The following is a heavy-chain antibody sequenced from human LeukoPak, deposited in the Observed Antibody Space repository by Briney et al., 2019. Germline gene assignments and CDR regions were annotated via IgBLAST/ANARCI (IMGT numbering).Heavy chain of an antibody. CDR3: ARGVEYYYDSSGYPPYFNY. Sequence: ASVKVSCKASGYTFTSYGISWVRQAPGQGLEWMGWISAYNGNTNYAQKLQGRVTMTTDTSTSTAYMELRSLRSDDTAMYYCARGVEYYYDSSGYPPYFNYWGQGTLVTVSS. J-gene: IGHJ4*02. CDR1: GYTFTSYG. CDR2: ISAYNGNT. D-gene: IGHD3-22*01. V-gene: IGHV1-18*01.